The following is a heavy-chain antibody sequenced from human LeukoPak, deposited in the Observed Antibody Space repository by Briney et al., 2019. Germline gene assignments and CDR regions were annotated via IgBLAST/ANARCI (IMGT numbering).Heavy chain of an antibody. CDR3: ARHKDGYGDYFDF. CDR2: IHSSGRT. D-gene: IGHD5-24*01. CDR1: GGSLSNSY. J-gene: IGHJ4*02. Sequence: SETLSLTCSVSGGSLSNSYWSWIRQPPGKGLEWIGYIHSSGRTKYDPSLESRVTISIDTSMNHFSLKVSSVTAPDTAVYYCARHKDGYGDYFDFWGQGILVTVSS. V-gene: IGHV4-59*08.